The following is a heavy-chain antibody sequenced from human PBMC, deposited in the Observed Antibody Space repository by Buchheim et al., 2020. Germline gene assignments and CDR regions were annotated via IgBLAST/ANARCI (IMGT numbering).Heavy chain of an antibody. Sequence: QVQLVESGGGVVQPGRSLRLSCAASGFTFSSYGMHWVRQAPGKGLEWVAVIWYDGSNKYYADSVKGRFTISRDNSKHTLYLQMNSLRAEDTAVYYCARACDTAMVMGYYYYYGMDVWGQGTT. CDR1: GFTFSSYG. CDR3: ARACDTAMVMGYYYYYGMDV. D-gene: IGHD5-18*01. CDR2: IWYDGSNK. J-gene: IGHJ6*02. V-gene: IGHV3-33*01.